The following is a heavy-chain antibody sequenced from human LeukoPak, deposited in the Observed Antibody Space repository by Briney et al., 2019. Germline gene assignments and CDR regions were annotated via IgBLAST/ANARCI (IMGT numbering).Heavy chain of an antibody. CDR3: ARTTTVSKQWLVQAEYFQH. CDR1: GGSISSYY. J-gene: IGHJ1*01. CDR2: IYYSGST. V-gene: IGHV4-59*01. D-gene: IGHD6-19*01. Sequence: PETLSLTCTVSGGSISSYYWSWIRQPPGKGLEWIGYIYYSGSTNYNPSLKSRVTISVDTSKNQFSLKLSSVTAADTAVYYCARTTTVSKQWLVQAEYFQHWGQGTLVTVSS.